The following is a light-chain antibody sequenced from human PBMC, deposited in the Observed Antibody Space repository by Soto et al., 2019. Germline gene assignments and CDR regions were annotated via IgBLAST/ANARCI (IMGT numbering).Light chain of an antibody. V-gene: IGKV3-20*01. Sequence: EMVLTQSPGTLSLSPGERATLSCRASQSISSNSLAWYQQKPGQAPRLFIYGASSRATGIPDRFSGSGSGTHFTLTISILEPEDFALYYCQQYGSSPRITFGQGTRLEIK. J-gene: IGKJ5*01. CDR3: QQYGSSPRIT. CDR2: GAS. CDR1: QSISSNS.